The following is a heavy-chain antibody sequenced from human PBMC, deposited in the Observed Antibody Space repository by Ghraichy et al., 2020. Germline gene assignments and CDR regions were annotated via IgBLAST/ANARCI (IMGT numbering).Heavy chain of an antibody. CDR2: IYTSGST. Sequence: SETLSLTCTVSGGSITSGSYYWTWIRQPAGKGLEWIGRIYTSGSTNYNPSLKSRVTISVDTSKNQFSLKLSSVTAADAAVYYCAGSSYHLYYYYYMDVWGKGTTVTVSS. J-gene: IGHJ6*03. CDR1: GGSITSGSYY. CDR3: AGSSYHLYYYYYMDV. D-gene: IGHD1-26*01. V-gene: IGHV4-61*02.